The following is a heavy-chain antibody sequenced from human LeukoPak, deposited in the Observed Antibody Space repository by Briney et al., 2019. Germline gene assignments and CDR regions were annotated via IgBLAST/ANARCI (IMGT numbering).Heavy chain of an antibody. D-gene: IGHD7-27*01. Sequence: PGGSLRLSCAASGFAFSSYAMHWVRQAPGKGLEWVAVISYDGSNKYYADSVKGRFTISRDNSKNTLYLQMNSLRAEDTAVYYCARAFTDLNWVIDYWGQGTLVTVSS. J-gene: IGHJ4*02. CDR1: GFAFSSYA. CDR2: ISYDGSNK. V-gene: IGHV3-30-3*01. CDR3: ARAFTDLNWVIDY.